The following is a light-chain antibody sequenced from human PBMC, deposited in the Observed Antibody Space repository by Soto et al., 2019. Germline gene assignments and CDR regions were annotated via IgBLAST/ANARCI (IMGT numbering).Light chain of an antibody. Sequence: QSVLTQSPSASGTPGQRVTISCSGSSSNIESNTVTWYQQLPGRAPKLLIYSDNQRPSGVPDRFSGSKSGTSASLAISGLQSEDEADYYCASWDDSLNGAVFGGGTKVTVL. V-gene: IGLV1-44*01. J-gene: IGLJ2*01. CDR2: SDN. CDR1: SSNIESNT. CDR3: ASWDDSLNGAV.